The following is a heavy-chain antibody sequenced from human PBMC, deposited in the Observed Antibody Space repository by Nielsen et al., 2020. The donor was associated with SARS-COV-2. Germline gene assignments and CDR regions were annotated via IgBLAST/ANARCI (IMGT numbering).Heavy chain of an antibody. J-gene: IGHJ6*03. CDR2: IYHSGST. D-gene: IGHD1-7*01. CDR3: ARGILNNWNYVGYYYYYMDV. CDR1: GDSISSGDYY. Sequence: SETLSLTCTVSGDSISSGDYYWSWIRQLPGKGLEWITYIYHSGSTYYNPSLKSRVSISVDTSKNQFSLKLSSVTAADTAVYYCARGILNNWNYVGYYYYYMDVWGKGTTVTVSS. V-gene: IGHV4-30-4*01.